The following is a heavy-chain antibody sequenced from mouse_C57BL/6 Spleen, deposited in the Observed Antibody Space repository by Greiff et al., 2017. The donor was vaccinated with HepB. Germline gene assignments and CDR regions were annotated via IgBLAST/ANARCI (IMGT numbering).Heavy chain of an antibody. Sequence: QVQLQQPGAELVKTGASVKLSCKASGYTFTSSWMQWVKQRPGQGLEWIGEIDPTDSYTNYNQKFKGKATLTVDTSSSTAYMQLSSLTSADSAVYYCARRGVDYRGQVTTLTVAS. CDR2: IDPTDSYT. V-gene: IGHV1-50*01. CDR1: GYTFTSSW. CDR3: ARRGVDY. J-gene: IGHJ2*01.